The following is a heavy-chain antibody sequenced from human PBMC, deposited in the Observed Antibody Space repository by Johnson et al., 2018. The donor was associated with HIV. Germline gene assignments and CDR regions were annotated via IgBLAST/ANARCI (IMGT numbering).Heavy chain of an antibody. CDR3: ARDPGSITLIRGDAFDI. CDR1: GFTFSGYA. D-gene: IGHD3-10*01. V-gene: IGHV3-30-3*01. J-gene: IGHJ3*02. Sequence: HVQLVESGGSVVQPGRSLRLSCAASGFTFSGYAINWVRQAPGKGLEWVAVISYDGSNKYYADSVKGRFTISRDNSKNTLYLQMNSLRPEDTAVYYCARDPGSITLIRGDAFDIWGQGTVVIVSS. CDR2: ISYDGSNK.